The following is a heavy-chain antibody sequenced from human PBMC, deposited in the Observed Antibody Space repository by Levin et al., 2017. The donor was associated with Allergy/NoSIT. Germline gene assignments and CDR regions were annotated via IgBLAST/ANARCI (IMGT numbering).Heavy chain of an antibody. CDR3: AKANIEYYYGSGLDY. Sequence: GESLKISCAASGFTFSSYAMSWVRQAPGKGLEWVSTISDNGGGTYYADSVKGRFTISRDNSKDTLYLQMHTLRAEDTAVYYCAKANIEYYYGSGLDYWGQGALVTVSS. CDR1: GFTFSSYA. V-gene: IGHV3-23*01. J-gene: IGHJ4*02. D-gene: IGHD3-10*01. CDR2: ISDNGGGT.